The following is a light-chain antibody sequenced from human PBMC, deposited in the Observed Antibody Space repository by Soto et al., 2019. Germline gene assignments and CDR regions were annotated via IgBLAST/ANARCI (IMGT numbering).Light chain of an antibody. CDR3: HHYAST. V-gene: IGKV3-20*01. CDR1: QSVTSTY. J-gene: IGKJ1*01. CDR2: GAS. Sequence: VLTQSPGTLSLSPGERATLSCRASQSVTSTYLAWYQQKPGQAPRLLIYGASSGATGVPDRFSGSGSGTDFTLTISRLEPEDFAVYFCHHYASTFGQGTKVDIK.